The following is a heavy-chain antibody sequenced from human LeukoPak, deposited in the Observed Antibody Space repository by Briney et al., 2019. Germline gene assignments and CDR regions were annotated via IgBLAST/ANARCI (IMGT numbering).Heavy chain of an antibody. V-gene: IGHV1-46*01. Sequence: ASVKVSCKASGYTFTTYYLHWVRQAPGQGLEWMGLINPSGGSTSSAQKFQGRITMTRDTSTSTVYMELSSLRSEDTAVYYCARIIAASATWDYWGQGTLVTVSS. CDR3: ARIIAASATWDY. CDR1: GYTFTTYY. D-gene: IGHD6-13*01. J-gene: IGHJ4*02. CDR2: INPSGGST.